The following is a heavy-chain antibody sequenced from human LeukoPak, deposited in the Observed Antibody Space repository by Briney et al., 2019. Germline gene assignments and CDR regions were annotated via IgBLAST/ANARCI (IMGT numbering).Heavy chain of an antibody. Sequence: SETLSLTCTVSGGSISSSSYYWGWIRQPPGKGLEWIGSIYYSGSTYYNPSLKSRVTISVDTSKSQFSLKLSSVTAADTAVYYCARHAIQIVGASFDYWGQGTLVTVSS. CDR2: IYYSGST. D-gene: IGHD1-26*01. CDR1: GGSISSSSYY. V-gene: IGHV4-39*01. J-gene: IGHJ4*02. CDR3: ARHAIQIVGASFDY.